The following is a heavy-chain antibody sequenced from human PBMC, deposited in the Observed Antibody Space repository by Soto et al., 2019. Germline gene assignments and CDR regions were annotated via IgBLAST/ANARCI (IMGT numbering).Heavy chain of an antibody. D-gene: IGHD2-2*01. Sequence: QVQLQQWGAGLLKPSETLSLTCAVYGGSFSGYYWSWIRQPPGKGLEWIGEINHSGSTNYNPSLKSRGTISVDTSKNQFSLKLSSVTAADTAVYYCARGLPPAAISGGPPVFDYWGQGTLVTVSS. CDR3: ARGLPPAAISGGPPVFDY. J-gene: IGHJ4*02. CDR2: INHSGST. V-gene: IGHV4-34*01. CDR1: GGSFSGYY.